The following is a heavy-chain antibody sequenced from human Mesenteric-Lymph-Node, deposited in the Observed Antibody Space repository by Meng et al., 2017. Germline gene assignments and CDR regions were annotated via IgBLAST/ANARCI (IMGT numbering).Heavy chain of an antibody. V-gene: IGHV1-46*01. J-gene: IGHJ4*02. CDR3: AREGGDLKNFDF. D-gene: IGHD4-17*01. CDR2: VNPSGDST. Sequence: ASVKVSCKASGYSFTNYYMHWVRQAPGQGLEWMGLVNPSGDSTSYAQKFQGRVTMSRDTSTSTVYTELSSLRSDDTAVYYCAREGGDLKNFDFWGQGTLVTVSS. CDR1: GYSFTNYY.